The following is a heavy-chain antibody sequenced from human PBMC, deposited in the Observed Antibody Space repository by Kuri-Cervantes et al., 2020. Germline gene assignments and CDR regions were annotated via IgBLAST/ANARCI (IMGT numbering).Heavy chain of an antibody. CDR1: GFTFSSYA. CDR3: ARSPRGQWPKVYYYGMDV. D-gene: IGHD6-19*01. CDR2: IKQDGSEK. Sequence: GESLKISCAASGFTFSSYAMSWVRQAPGKGLEWVASIKQDGSEKYYVDSVKGRFTISRDNGKNSLYLQMNSLRAEDTAVYYCARSPRGQWPKVYYYGMDVWGQGTTVTVSS. J-gene: IGHJ6*02. V-gene: IGHV3-7*01.